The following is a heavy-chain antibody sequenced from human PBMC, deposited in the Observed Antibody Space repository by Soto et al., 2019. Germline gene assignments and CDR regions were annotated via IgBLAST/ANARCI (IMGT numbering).Heavy chain of an antibody. CDR3: ARVLIGGYDYGGENYLDY. Sequence: SETLSLTCTVSGCSISSGGYYWSWNRQHPGKGLEWIGYIYYSGSTYYNPSLKSRVTISVDTSKNQFSLKLSSVTAADTAVYYCARVLIGGYDYGGENYLDYWGQGTLVTVSS. V-gene: IGHV4-31*03. CDR1: GCSISSGGYY. D-gene: IGHD5-12*01. J-gene: IGHJ4*02. CDR2: IYYSGST.